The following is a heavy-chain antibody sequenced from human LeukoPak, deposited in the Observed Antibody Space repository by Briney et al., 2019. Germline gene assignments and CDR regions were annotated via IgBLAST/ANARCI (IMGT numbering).Heavy chain of an antibody. CDR3: ARDTFGPGIVATTEGD. CDR1: GGSFSSNPYY. D-gene: IGHD5-12*01. V-gene: IGHV4-39*07. CDR2: IYYIGNT. J-gene: IGHJ4*02. Sequence: SETLSLTCTVSGGSFSSNPYYWGWIRQPPGKGLEWIGSIYYIGNTYYNPSLKSRVTISMDTSKNQFSLKLSSVTAADTAVYYCARDTFGPGIVATTEGDWGQGTLVTVSS.